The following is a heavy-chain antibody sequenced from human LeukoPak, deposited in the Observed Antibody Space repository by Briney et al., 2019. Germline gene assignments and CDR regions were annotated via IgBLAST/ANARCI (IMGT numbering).Heavy chain of an antibody. V-gene: IGHV3-13*01. CDR3: ARARRGSGYDG. Sequence: PGGSLRLSCAASGFTFSSYDMHWVRQATGKGLEWVSAIGTAGDTYYPGSVKGRFTISRENAKNSLYLQMNSLRAGDTAVYYCARARRGSGYDGWGQGTLVTVSS. CDR2: IGTAGDT. D-gene: IGHD5-12*01. J-gene: IGHJ4*02. CDR1: GFTFSSYD.